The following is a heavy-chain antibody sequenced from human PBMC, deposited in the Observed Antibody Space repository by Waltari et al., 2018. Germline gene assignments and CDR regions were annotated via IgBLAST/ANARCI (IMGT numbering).Heavy chain of an antibody. CDR1: GGSFSGYY. CDR2: INHSGST. CDR3: ARRSITMIVVDDY. J-gene: IGHJ4*02. Sequence: QVQLQQWGAGLLKPSETLSLTCAVYGGSFSGYYWSWIRQPPGKGLEWIGEINHSGSTNYNPSLKSRVTISVDTSKNQFSLKLSSVTAADTAVYYCARRSITMIVVDDYWGQGTLVTVSS. V-gene: IGHV4-34*01. D-gene: IGHD3-22*01.